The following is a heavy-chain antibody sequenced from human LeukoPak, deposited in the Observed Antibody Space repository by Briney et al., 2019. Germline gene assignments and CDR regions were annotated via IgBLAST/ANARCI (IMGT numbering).Heavy chain of an antibody. CDR2: IYTSGST. D-gene: IGHD1-1*01. J-gene: IGHJ4*02. Sequence: PSETLSLTCTVSGGSISSYYWSWIRQPAGKGLEWIGRIYTSGSTNYNPSLKSRVTMSVDTSKNQFSPKLSSVTAADTAVYYCARDRADWDEYYFDYWGQGTLVTVSS. CDR3: ARDRADWDEYYFDY. V-gene: IGHV4-4*07. CDR1: GGSISSYY.